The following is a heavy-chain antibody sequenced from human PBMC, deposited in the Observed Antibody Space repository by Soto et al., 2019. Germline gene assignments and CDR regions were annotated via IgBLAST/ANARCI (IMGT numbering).Heavy chain of an antibody. D-gene: IGHD3-9*01. CDR1: GFTFSSYS. Sequence: LRLSCAASGFTFSSYSMNWVRQAPGKGLEWVSSISSSSSYIYYADSVKGRFTISRDNAKNSLYLQMNSLRAEDTAVYYCARDILTGYYHLDYWGQGTLVTVSS. J-gene: IGHJ4*02. CDR2: ISSSSSYI. V-gene: IGHV3-21*01. CDR3: ARDILTGYYHLDY.